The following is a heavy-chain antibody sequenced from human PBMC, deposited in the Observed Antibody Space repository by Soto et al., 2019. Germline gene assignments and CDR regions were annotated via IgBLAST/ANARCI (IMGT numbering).Heavy chain of an antibody. D-gene: IGHD1-26*01. Sequence: QVHLVQSGAEVKKPGASVKVSCKPSGYSFTNYDINWVRQAPGQGLEWMGWMNPNSGNKGYVRKFQGRVTMTSDTSITTAYMELTSLTSEDTAIYSCARGGGSYSLDFWGQGTLVTVSS. J-gene: IGHJ4*02. CDR3: ARGGGSYSLDF. CDR1: GYSFTNYD. CDR2: MNPNSGNK. V-gene: IGHV1-8*01.